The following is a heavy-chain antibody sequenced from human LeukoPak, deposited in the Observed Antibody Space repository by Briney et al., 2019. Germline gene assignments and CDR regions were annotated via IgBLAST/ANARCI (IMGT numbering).Heavy chain of an antibody. V-gene: IGHV4-59*01. J-gene: IGHJ6*02. D-gene: IGHD2-15*01. CDR2: IYYSGST. CDR1: GVSISSYY. CDR3: ARGVVVVVAATLYYYYGMDV. Sequence: PSETLSLTCTVSGVSISSYYWSWIRQPPGKGLGWIGYIYYSGSTNYNPSLKSRVTISVDTSKNQFSLKLSSVTAADTAVYYCARGVVVVVAATLYYYYGMDVWGQGATVTVSS.